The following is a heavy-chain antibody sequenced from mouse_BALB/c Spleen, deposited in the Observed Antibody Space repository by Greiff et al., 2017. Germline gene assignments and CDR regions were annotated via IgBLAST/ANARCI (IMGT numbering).Heavy chain of an antibody. V-gene: IGHV2-9*02. J-gene: IGHJ3*01. CDR3: ARDRTIYYDYDWFAY. CDR1: GFSLTSYG. D-gene: IGHD2-4*01. Sequence: VKLVESGPGLVAPSQSLSITCTVSGFSLTSYGVHWVRQPPGKGLEWLGVIWAGGSTNYNSALMSRLSISKDNSKSQVFLKMNSLQTDDTAMYYCARDRTIYYDYDWFAYWGQGTLVTVSA. CDR2: IWAGGST.